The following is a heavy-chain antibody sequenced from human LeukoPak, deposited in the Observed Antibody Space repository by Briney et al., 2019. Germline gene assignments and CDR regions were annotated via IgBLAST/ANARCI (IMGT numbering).Heavy chain of an antibody. CDR3: VKQVSNPVQNTGRQGLFHY. V-gene: IGHV3-30-3*02. CDR1: GFTFSSYA. J-gene: IGHJ4*02. CDR2: ISYDGSNK. Sequence: PGGSLRLSCAASGFTFSSYAMHWVRQAPGKGLEWVAVISYDGSNKYYADSVKGRFTISRDNSKNTLHLQMNSLRVEDTAVYYCVKQVSNPVQNTGRQGLFHYWGQGTLVTVSS. D-gene: IGHD2/OR15-2a*01.